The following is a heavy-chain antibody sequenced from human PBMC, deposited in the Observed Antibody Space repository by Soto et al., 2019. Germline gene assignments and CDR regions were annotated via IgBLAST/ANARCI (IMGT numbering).Heavy chain of an antibody. V-gene: IGHV4-4*02. D-gene: IGHD6-13*01. CDR3: ARETLAAAGTWFDP. CDR2: IYHSGRT. Sequence: QVQLQESGPGLVKPSGTLSLTCAVSGGSISSSNWWSWVRQTPGKGLEWIGEIYHSGRTNYNPSRKSRVTISVDKSKNQFSLKLSSVTAADTAVYYCARETLAAAGTWFDPWGQGTLVTVSS. CDR1: GGSISSSNW. J-gene: IGHJ5*02.